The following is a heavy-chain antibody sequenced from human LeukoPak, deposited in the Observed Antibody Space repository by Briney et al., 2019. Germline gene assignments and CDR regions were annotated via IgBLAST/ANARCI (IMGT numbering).Heavy chain of an antibody. D-gene: IGHD1-26*01. V-gene: IGHV3-30*18. Sequence: GGSLRLSCAASGFTFSSYGMHWVRQAPGKGLEWVAVISYDGSNKYYADSVKGRFTISRDNSKNTLYLQMNSLRAEDTAVYYCAKDQWGVGATSFDYWGQGTLVTVSS. CDR2: ISYDGSNK. J-gene: IGHJ4*02. CDR3: AKDQWGVGATSFDY. CDR1: GFTFSSYG.